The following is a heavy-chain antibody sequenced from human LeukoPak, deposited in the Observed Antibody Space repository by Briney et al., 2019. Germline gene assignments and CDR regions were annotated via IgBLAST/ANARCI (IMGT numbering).Heavy chain of an antibody. CDR2: INAGNGNT. Sequence: ASVNVSFKASGYTFTSYAMHWVRQAPGQRLEWMGWINAGNGNTKYSQKFQGRVTITRDTSASTAYMEVSSLRSEDTAVYHCARTQGVYYGGNSGAFDIWGQGTVVTVSS. D-gene: IGHD4-23*01. CDR1: GYTFTSYA. J-gene: IGHJ3*02. CDR3: ARTQGVYYGGNSGAFDI. V-gene: IGHV1-3*01.